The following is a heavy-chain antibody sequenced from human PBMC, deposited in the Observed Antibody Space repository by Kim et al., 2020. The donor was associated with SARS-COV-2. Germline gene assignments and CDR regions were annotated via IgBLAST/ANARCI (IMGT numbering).Heavy chain of an antibody. V-gene: IGHV5-10-1*01. CDR3: ARQEKKLRFLEWSMPRYYYYGMDV. J-gene: IGHJ6*02. CDR2: IDSSDSYT. Sequence: GESLKISCKGSGYSFTSYWISWVRQMPGKGLEWMGRIDSSDSYTHYSPSFQGHRTISADKSISTAYLQWSSLKASDTAMYYCARQEKKLRFLEWSMPRYYYYGMDVWGQGTTVTVSS. D-gene: IGHD3-3*01. CDR1: GYSFTSYW.